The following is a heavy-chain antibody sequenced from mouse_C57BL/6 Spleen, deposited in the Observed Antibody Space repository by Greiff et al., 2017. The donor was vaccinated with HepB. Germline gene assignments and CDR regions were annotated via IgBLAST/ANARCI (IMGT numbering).Heavy chain of an antibody. V-gene: IGHV1-59*01. CDR3: ARERTGFYYFDY. J-gene: IGHJ2*01. Sequence: QVQLQQPGAELVRPGTSVKLSCKASGYTFTSYWMHWVKQRPGQGLEWIGVIDPSDSYTNYNQKFKGKATLTVDTSSSTAYMQLSSLTSENSAVYYCARERTGFYYFDYWGQGTTLTVSS. CDR2: IDPSDSYT. D-gene: IGHD4-1*01. CDR1: GYTFTSYW.